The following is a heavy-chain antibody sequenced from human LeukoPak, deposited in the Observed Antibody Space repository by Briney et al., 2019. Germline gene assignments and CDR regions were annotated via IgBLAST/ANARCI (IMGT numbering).Heavy chain of an antibody. Sequence: SETLSLTCTVSGGSISSSYWSWIRQPPGKGLEWIASIYDTETTKYNPSLRSRATISSDTSKNQFSLKLSSVTAADTAIYYCAKQAYSSGWYTAAYWGQGTLVTVSS. D-gene: IGHD6-19*01. CDR3: AKQAYSSGWYTAAY. CDR1: GGSISSSY. CDR2: IYDTETT. J-gene: IGHJ4*02. V-gene: IGHV4-59*08.